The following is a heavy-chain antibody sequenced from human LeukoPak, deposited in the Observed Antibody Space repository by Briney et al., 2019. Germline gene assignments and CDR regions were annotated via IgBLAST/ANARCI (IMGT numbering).Heavy chain of an antibody. D-gene: IGHD6-19*01. Sequence: GGSLRLSCAASGFTFSSYSMNWVRQAPGKGLEWVSSISSSSSYIYYADSVKGRFTISRDNSKNTLYLQMNSLRAEDTAVYYCAKGRRQWLTLGFDYWGQGTLVTVSS. CDR2: ISSSSSYI. V-gene: IGHV3-21*04. CDR3: AKGRRQWLTLGFDY. CDR1: GFTFSSYS. J-gene: IGHJ4*02.